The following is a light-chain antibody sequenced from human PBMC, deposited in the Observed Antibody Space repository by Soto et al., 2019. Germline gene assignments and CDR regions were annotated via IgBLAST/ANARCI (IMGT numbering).Light chain of an antibody. J-gene: IGKJ1*01. CDR3: QQYGSSPRT. Sequence: EIVLTQSPGTLSLSPGEEATLSCRASQSVDSNYFAWYQQKPGQTPRLIIYGASGRADGIPHRFSGSGFGTDFTLIISKVEPEDFAVYYCQQYGSSPRTFGQGTKVDI. CDR1: QSVDSNY. CDR2: GAS. V-gene: IGKV3-20*01.